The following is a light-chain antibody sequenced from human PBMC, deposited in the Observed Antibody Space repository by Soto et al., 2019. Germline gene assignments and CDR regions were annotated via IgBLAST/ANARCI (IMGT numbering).Light chain of an antibody. CDR3: AAWDDSLSAVV. CDR2: RNN. CDR1: SSNIGSNY. V-gene: IGLV1-47*01. Sequence: QSVLTQPPSASGTPGQRVTISCSGSSSNIGSNYVYWYQQVPGTAPKLLIYRNNQRPSGVPDRLSGSKSGTSASLAISGLRSEDEADYYCAAWDDSLSAVVFGGGTKVTVL. J-gene: IGLJ2*01.